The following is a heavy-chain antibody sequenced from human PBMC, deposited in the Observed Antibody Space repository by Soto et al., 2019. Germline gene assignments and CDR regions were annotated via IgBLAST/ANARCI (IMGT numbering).Heavy chain of an antibody. CDR1: GFTFSSYA. CDR3: AKAWYYYDSSGYCLNY. J-gene: IGHJ4*02. V-gene: IGHV3-23*01. CDR2: ISGSGGST. D-gene: IGHD3-22*01. Sequence: EVQLLESGGGLVQPGGSLRLSCAASGFTFSSYAMSWVRQAPGKGLEWVSAISGSGGSTYYADSVKGRFTISRDNSKNTLYLQMNSLRAEDTAVYYCAKAWYYYDSSGYCLNYWGPGTLVTVSS.